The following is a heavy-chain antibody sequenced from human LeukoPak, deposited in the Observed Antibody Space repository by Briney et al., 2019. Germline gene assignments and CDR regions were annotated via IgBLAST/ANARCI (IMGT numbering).Heavy chain of an antibody. V-gene: IGHV1-2*02. CDR3: ARRSRTTPVVAKDY. D-gene: IGHD2-21*01. J-gene: IGHJ4*02. CDR1: GYTFTGYY. CDR2: INPNSGGT. Sequence: GASVNVSCKASGYTFTGYYMHWVRQAPGQGLGWMGWINPNSGGTNYAQKFQGRVTMTRDTSISTAYMELSRLRSDDTAVYYCARRSRTTPVVAKDYWGQGTLVTVSS.